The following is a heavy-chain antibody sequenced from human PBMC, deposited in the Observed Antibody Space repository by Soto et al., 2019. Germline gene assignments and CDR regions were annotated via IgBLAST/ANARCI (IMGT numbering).Heavy chain of an antibody. D-gene: IGHD2-21*01. Sequence: EVQLVESGGGLVQPGRSLRLSCAASGFIFDNSGMHWVRQAPGKGLEWVSGISWNGGNIGYAYAVKGRFSISRDNAKDTLLLHMNSLRTDDTAYYYCVKAGVRDLIVEVPVDFDIWGQATRVTVS. J-gene: IGHJ4*02. CDR1: GFIFDNSG. CDR3: VKAGVRDLIVEVPVDFDI. CDR2: ISWNGGNI. V-gene: IGHV3-9*01.